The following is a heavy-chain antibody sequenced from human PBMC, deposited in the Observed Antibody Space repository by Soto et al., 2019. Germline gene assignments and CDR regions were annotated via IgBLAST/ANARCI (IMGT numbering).Heavy chain of an antibody. CDR2: INPSGGST. V-gene: IGHV1-46*01. CDR3: ARELSYDFWSGYLYGMDV. Sequence: GASVKVSCKASGYTFTSYYMHWVRQAPGQGLEWMGIINPSGGSTSYAQKFQGRVTMTRDTSTSTVYMELSSLRSEDTAVYYCARELSYDFWSGYLYGMDVWGQGTTVTVSS. D-gene: IGHD3-3*01. CDR1: GYTFTSYY. J-gene: IGHJ6*02.